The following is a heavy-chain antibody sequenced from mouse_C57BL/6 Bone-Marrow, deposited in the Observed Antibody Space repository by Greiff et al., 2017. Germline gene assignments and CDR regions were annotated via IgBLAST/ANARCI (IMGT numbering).Heavy chain of an antibody. V-gene: IGHV1-59*01. D-gene: IGHD1-1*01. CDR3: ARPYKGSSRYYFDY. CDR2: IDPSDSYT. Sequence: QVQLQQSGAELVRPGTSVKLSCKASGYTFTSYCMHWVKQRPGQGLEWIAVIDPSDSYTNYNQKFKGKATLTVDTSSSTAYMQLSSLTTEESAVYYCARPYKGSSRYYFDYWGQGTTLTVSS. CDR1: GYTFTSYC. J-gene: IGHJ2*01.